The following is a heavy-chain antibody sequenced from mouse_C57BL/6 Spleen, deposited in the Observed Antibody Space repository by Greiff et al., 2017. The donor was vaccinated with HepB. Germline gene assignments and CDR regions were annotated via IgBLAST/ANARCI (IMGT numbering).Heavy chain of an antibody. CDR3: ARTRLRHVLFDY. Sequence: DVQLQESGPELVKPGASVKIPCKASGYTFTDYNMDWVKQSHGKSLEWIGDINPNNGGTIYNQKFKGKATLTVDKSSSTAYMELRSLTSEDTAVYYCARTRLRHVLFDYWGQGTTLTVSS. D-gene: IGHD2-4*01. J-gene: IGHJ2*01. CDR1: GYTFTDYN. CDR2: INPNNGGT. V-gene: IGHV1-18*01.